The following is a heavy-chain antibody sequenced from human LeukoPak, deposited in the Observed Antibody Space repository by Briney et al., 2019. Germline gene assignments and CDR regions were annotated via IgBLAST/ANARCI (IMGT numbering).Heavy chain of an antibody. J-gene: IGHJ4*02. V-gene: IGHV3-21*03. CDR3: AKDLYYGSGSTFDY. CDR1: GFTFSSYS. CDR2: ISSSSSYI. Sequence: GGSLRLSCAASGFTFSSYSMNWVRQAPGKGLEWVSSISSSSSYIYYADSVKGRFTISRDNSKNTLYLQMNSLRAEDTAVYYCAKDLYYGSGSTFDYWGQGTLVTVSS. D-gene: IGHD3-10*01.